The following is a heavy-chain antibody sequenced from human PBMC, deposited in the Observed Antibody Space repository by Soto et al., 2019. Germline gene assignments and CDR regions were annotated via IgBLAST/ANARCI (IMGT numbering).Heavy chain of an antibody. J-gene: IGHJ4*02. Sequence: PSETLSLTCTVSGGSVSSGSYYWSWIRQPPGKGLEWIGEINHSGSTNYNPSLKSRVTISVDTSKNQFSLKLSSVTAADTAVYYCARGPKDYDYVWGSYRYLAPFDYWGQGTLVTVSS. CDR1: GGSVSSGSYY. CDR3: ARGPKDYDYVWGSYRYLAPFDY. V-gene: IGHV4-61*01. D-gene: IGHD3-16*02. CDR2: INHSGST.